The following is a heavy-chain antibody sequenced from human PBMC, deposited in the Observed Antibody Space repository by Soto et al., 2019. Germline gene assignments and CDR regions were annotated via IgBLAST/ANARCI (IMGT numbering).Heavy chain of an antibody. J-gene: IGHJ4*02. V-gene: IGHV3-48*02. Sequence: GGSLRLSCAASGITFSSYSMNWVRQAPGKGLEWVSYISSSSSTVYYADSVKGRFTISRDNAKNSLYLQMNSLRDEDTAVYYCVRDRYDRGGSLSYWGQGTLVTVSS. D-gene: IGHD3-22*01. CDR3: VRDRYDRGGSLSY. CDR1: GITFSSYS. CDR2: ISSSSSTV.